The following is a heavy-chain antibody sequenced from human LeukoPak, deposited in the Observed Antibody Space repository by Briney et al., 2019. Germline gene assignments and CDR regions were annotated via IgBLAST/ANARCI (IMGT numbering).Heavy chain of an antibody. J-gene: IGHJ6*02. V-gene: IGHV3-21*01. CDR3: ARGGTDWYCSGGSCYGLYGMDV. Sequence: GGSLRLSCAASGFTFRSYSMNWVRHAPGKGLEWVSSISSSSSYIYYADSVKGRFTISRDNAKNSLYLQMNSLRAEDTAVYYCARGGTDWYCSGGSCYGLYGMDVWGQGTTVTVSS. CDR1: GFTFRSYS. D-gene: IGHD2-15*01. CDR2: ISSSSSYI.